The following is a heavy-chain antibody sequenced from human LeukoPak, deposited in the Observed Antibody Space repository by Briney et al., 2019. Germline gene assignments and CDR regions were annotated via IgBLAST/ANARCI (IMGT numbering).Heavy chain of an antibody. J-gene: IGHJ4*02. CDR2: IRYDGTDK. D-gene: IGHD4-17*01. V-gene: IGHV3-30*02. CDR3: ARGGSTVQLFDY. Sequence: PGGSLRLSCAASGFTFSSYGMHWVRQAPGKGLEWVAFIRYDGTDKYYADSVKGRFTISRDNSKNTLYLQMNSLRAEDTAVYYCARGGSTVQLFDYWGQGTLVTVSS. CDR1: GFTFSSYG.